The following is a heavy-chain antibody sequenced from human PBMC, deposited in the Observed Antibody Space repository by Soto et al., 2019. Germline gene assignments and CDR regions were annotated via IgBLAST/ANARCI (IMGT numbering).Heavy chain of an antibody. J-gene: IGHJ4*02. D-gene: IGHD6-13*01. CDR2: IWYDGSNK. V-gene: IGHV3-33*01. CDR1: GFTFSSYG. CDR3: AGESEGHSAAIDY. Sequence: GGSLRLSCAASGFTFSSYGMPWVRQAPGRGLEWVAVIWYDGSNKYYADSVKGRFTISRDNSKNTLYLQMNSLRAEDTAVYYCAGESEGHSAAIDYWGQGTLVTVSS.